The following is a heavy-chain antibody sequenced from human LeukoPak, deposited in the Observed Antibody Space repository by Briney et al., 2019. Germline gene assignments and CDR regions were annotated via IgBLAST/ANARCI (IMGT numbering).Heavy chain of an antibody. Sequence: SVTISFKSSGYTFTSYGISWVRQAPGQGLEWMGWISAYNGNTNYAQKLQGRVTMTTDTSTSTAYMEQRSLRSDDTAVYYCARHPTYNWNDVLWFDPWGQGTLVAVSS. D-gene: IGHD1-20*01. CDR3: ARHPTYNWNDVLWFDP. CDR1: GYTFTSYG. CDR2: ISAYNGNT. J-gene: IGHJ5*02. V-gene: IGHV1-18*01.